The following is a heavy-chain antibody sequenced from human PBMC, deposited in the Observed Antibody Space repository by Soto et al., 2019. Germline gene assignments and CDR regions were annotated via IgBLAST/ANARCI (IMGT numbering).Heavy chain of an antibody. J-gene: IGHJ6*02. D-gene: IGHD5-18*01. Sequence: GASVKVSCKPSGYTFTSYDINWVRQATGQGLEWMGWMNPNSGNTGYAQKFQGRVTMTRNTSISTAYMELSSLRSEDTAVYYCARGLDTAMVTQGYYYYGMDVWGQGTTVTVSS. CDR3: ARGLDTAMVTQGYYYYGMDV. CDR2: MNPNSGNT. CDR1: GYTFTSYD. V-gene: IGHV1-8*01.